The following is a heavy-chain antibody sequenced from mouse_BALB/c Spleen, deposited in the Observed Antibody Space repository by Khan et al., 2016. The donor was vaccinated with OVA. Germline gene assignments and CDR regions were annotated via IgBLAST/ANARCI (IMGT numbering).Heavy chain of an antibody. D-gene: IGHD2-10*01. CDR3: SRSASYGNYVEAWFAY. CDR2: INPYNGGT. CDR1: GDSFTGYT. V-gene: IGHV1-18*01. Sequence: EVQLQQSGPELVKPGGSMKISCKASGDSFTGYTMNWMKQSHGKNLEWIGLINPYNGGTSYNQKFKGKATLTVDKSYSTAYMELLSHTSEYASVYYCSRSASYGNYVEAWFAYWGQGTLVTVSA. J-gene: IGHJ3*01.